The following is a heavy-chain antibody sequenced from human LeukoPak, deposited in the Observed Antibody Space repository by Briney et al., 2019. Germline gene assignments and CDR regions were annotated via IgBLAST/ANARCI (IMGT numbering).Heavy chain of an antibody. V-gene: IGHV3-30-3*01. J-gene: IGHJ4*02. D-gene: IGHD6-19*01. Sequence: QSGGSLRLSCAASGFTFSSYAMHWVRQAPGKGLEWVAVISYDGSNKYYADSVKGRFTISRDNSKNTLYLQMNSLRAEDTAVYYCAREAYSSGWYVDYWGQGTLVTVSS. CDR3: AREAYSSGWYVDY. CDR1: GFTFSSYA. CDR2: ISYDGSNK.